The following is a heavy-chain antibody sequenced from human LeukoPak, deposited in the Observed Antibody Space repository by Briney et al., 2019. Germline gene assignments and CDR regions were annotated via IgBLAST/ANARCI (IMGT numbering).Heavy chain of an antibody. Sequence: SETLSLTCAVSGVSISSYYWSWIRQSPGKGLEWIGYVYYSGSTNYNPSLKSRVTISVDTSRNEFSLKLSSMTAADTAVYYCARDVEGSGWRIDYWGQGTLVTVSS. CDR2: VYYSGST. J-gene: IGHJ4*02. D-gene: IGHD6-19*01. CDR3: ARDVEGSGWRIDY. V-gene: IGHV4-59*01. CDR1: GVSISSYY.